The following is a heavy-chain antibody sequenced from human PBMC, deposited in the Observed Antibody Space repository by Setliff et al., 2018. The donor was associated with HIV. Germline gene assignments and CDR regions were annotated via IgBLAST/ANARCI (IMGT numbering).Heavy chain of an antibody. D-gene: IGHD1-7*01. J-gene: IGHJ4*02. V-gene: IGHV4-4*09. CDR2: IYSTDTT. Sequence: NPSETLSLTCTVSAVSIGGYSWSWIRQSPGKGLEWIGSIYSTDTTNHNPSLESRVTISVDKSKNQFSLKLNSVTAADTAVYYCARHGTWNSQRFHFDYWGQGSLVTVSS. CDR1: AVSIGGYS. CDR3: ARHGTWNSQRFHFDY.